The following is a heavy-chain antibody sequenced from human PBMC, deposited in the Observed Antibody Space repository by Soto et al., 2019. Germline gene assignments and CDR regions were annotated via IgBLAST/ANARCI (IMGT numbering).Heavy chain of an antibody. J-gene: IGHJ6*03. D-gene: IGHD1-26*01. CDR3: ARGTRREVYYMDV. Sequence: QVQLQQWGAGLLKPSETLSLTCAVYGGSFSGYYWSWIRQPPGKGLEWIGEINHSGSTNYNPSLKSRVTISVDTSKNQFSLKLSSVTAADTAVYYCARGTRREVYYMDVWGKGTTVTVSS. CDR1: GGSFSGYY. V-gene: IGHV4-34*01. CDR2: INHSGST.